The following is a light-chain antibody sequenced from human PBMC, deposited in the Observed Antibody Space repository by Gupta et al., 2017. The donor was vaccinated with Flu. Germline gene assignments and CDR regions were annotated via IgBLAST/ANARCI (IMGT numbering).Light chain of an antibody. J-gene: IGLJ3*02. Sequence: STGAVTSCHYPYLFQQKPGQAPRTLIYDTSDKHARTPARFSGSLLGGKAALTLSGAQPEDEAEYYCFLSYYDSRGVFGGGTKLTVL. CDR1: TGAVTSCHY. CDR2: DTS. V-gene: IGLV7-46*01. CDR3: FLSYYDSRGV.